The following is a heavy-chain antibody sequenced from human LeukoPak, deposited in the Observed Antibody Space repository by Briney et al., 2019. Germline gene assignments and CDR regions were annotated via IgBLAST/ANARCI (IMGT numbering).Heavy chain of an antibody. CDR2: IYHSGST. V-gene: IGHV4-38-2*02. CDR3: AREFGELSPYFDY. CDR1: GYSISSGYY. J-gene: IGHJ4*02. D-gene: IGHD3-10*01. Sequence: SETLSLTCAVSGYSISSGYYWGWIRQPPGKGLEWIGSIYHSGSTYYNPSLKSRVTISVDTSKNQFSLKLSSVTAADTAVCYCAREFGELSPYFDYWGQGTLVTVSS.